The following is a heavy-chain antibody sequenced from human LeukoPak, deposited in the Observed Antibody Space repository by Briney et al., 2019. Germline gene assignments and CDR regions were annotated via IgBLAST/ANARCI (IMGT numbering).Heavy chain of an antibody. Sequence: PGGSLRLSCAASGFTFRSYAMHWVRQAPGKGLEWVAVISDDGSRQHYADFLEGRSTISRDNSKNTVSLQMSSLTSEDTAVYFCVREQPGDGWSGFDYWGQGTLVAVSS. D-gene: IGHD6-19*01. V-gene: IGHV3-30*15. J-gene: IGHJ4*02. CDR2: ISDDGSRQ. CDR3: VREQPGDGWSGFDY. CDR1: GFTFRSYA.